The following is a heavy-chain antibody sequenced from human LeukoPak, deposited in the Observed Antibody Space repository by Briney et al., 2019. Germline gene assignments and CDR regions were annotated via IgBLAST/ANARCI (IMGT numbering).Heavy chain of an antibody. CDR1: GGTFSSYA. D-gene: IGHD2-2*01. V-gene: IGHV1-69*13. CDR2: IIPILGTA. Sequence: ASVKVSCKASGGTFSSYAISWVRQAPGQGLEWMGGIIPILGTANYAQKFQGRVTITADESTSTAYMELSSLRSEDTAVYYCASPRYCSSTSCYLILDYWGQGTLVTVSS. J-gene: IGHJ4*02. CDR3: ASPRYCSSTSCYLILDY.